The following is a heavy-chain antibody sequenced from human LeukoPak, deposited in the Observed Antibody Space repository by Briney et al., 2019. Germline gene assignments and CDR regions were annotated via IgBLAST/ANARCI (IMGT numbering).Heavy chain of an antibody. CDR3: ARAGLFYDYVWGSPFPLDY. D-gene: IGHD3-16*01. Sequence: SETLSLTCTVSGGSISSYYWSWIRPPPGKGLEWIGYIYYSGSTNYKPSLKSRVTISVDTSKNQFSLKLSSVTAADTAVYYCARAGLFYDYVWGSPFPLDYWGQGTLVTVSS. CDR2: IYYSGST. J-gene: IGHJ4*02. CDR1: GGSISSYY. V-gene: IGHV4-59*01.